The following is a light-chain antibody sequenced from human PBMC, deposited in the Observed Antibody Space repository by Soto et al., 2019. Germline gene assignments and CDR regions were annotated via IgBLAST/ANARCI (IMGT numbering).Light chain of an antibody. CDR3: QQRSNWPALT. CDR2: DAS. J-gene: IGKJ4*01. Sequence: EIVLTQSPATLSLSPGERATLSCRASQSVSSSLAWYQQKPGQAPRLLIYDASNRATGIPARFSGSGSGTDFTLTISNVEPEDFAVYYCQQRSNWPALTFGGGTKVEIK. CDR1: QSVSSS. V-gene: IGKV3-11*01.